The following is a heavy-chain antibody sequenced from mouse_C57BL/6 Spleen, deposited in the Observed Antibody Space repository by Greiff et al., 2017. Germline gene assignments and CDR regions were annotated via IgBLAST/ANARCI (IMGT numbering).Heavy chain of an antibody. J-gene: IGHJ3*02. CDR3: TRGGT. CDR2: IDPETGGT. V-gene: IGHV1-15*01. D-gene: IGHD2-14*01. CDR1: GYTFTDYE. Sequence: VKLMESGAELVRPGASVTLSCKASGYTFTDYEMHWVKQTPVHGLEWIGAIDPETGGTAYNQKFKGKAILTADKSSSTAYMELRSLTSEDSAVYYCTRGGTWGQGTLVTVSA.